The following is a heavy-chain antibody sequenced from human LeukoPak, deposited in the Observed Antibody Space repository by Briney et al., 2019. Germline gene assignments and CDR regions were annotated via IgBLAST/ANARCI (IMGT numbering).Heavy chain of an antibody. CDR2: ISANGIST. CDR3: ARGRWPGGHFDY. J-gene: IGHJ4*02. Sequence: PGGSLRLSCAASGFTFTSYAMNWVRQAPGKGLEWVSGISANGISTNYADSVKGRFTISRDNSKNMLYLQMNSLRAGDTAIYYCARGRWPGGHFDYWGQGTLVTVSS. CDR1: GFTFTSYA. V-gene: IGHV3-23*01. D-gene: IGHD4-23*01.